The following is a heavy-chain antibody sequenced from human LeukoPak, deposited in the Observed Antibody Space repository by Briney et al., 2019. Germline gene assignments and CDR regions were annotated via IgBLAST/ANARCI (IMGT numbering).Heavy chain of an antibody. J-gene: IGHJ4*02. D-gene: IGHD3-3*01. CDR3: ASITIFGVVVPELDY. V-gene: IGHV3-30-3*01. CDR1: GFTFSSYA. CDR2: ISYDGSNK. Sequence: GGSLRLSCAASGFTFSSYAMHWVRQAPGKGLEWVAVISYDGSNKYYADSVKGRFTASRDNSMNTLYLQMNSLRAEDTAVYYCASITIFGVVVPELDYWGQGTLVTVSS.